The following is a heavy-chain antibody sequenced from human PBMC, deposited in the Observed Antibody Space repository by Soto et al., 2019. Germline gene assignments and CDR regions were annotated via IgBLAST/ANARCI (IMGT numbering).Heavy chain of an antibody. CDR2: IYYSGST. Sequence: SDTLSLTFTVSGCAIWSSSSDWVWSRQPPGKGLEWIGSIYYSGSTYYNPSLKSRVTISVDTSKNQFSLKLSSVTAADTAVYYCASQRVVAPQGYYYYMDVWGKGTTVS. D-gene: IGHD2-15*01. CDR1: GCAIWSSSSD. CDR3: ASQRVVAPQGYYYYMDV. J-gene: IGHJ6*03. V-gene: IGHV4-39*01.